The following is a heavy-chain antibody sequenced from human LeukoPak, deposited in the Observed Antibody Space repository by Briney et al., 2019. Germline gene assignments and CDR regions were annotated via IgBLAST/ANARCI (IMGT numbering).Heavy chain of an antibody. V-gene: IGHV3-23*01. Sequence: GGSLRLSCAASGFTFSNYAMAWVRQAPEKGLEWVSGISGSGGNTYYADSVKGRFTISRDNSKNTLYLQMNSLRAEDTALYYCAKIPVSYSSGWSNFDYWGQGTLVTVSS. CDR2: ISGSGGNT. D-gene: IGHD6-19*01. J-gene: IGHJ4*02. CDR3: AKIPVSYSSGWSNFDY. CDR1: GFTFSNYA.